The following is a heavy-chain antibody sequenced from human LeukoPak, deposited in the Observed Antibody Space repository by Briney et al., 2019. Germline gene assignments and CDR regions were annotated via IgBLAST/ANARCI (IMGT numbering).Heavy chain of an antibody. CDR3: ASLGYCSSTSCYAFDI. V-gene: IGHV4-59*01. D-gene: IGHD2-2*01. J-gene: IGHJ3*02. CDR2: IYYSGST. CDR1: GGSISSYY. Sequence: PSETLSLTCTVSGGSISSYYWSWIRQPPGRGLEWIGYIYYSGSTNYNPSLKSRVTISVDTSKNQFSLKLSSVTAADTAVYYCASLGYCSSTSCYAFDIWGQGTMVTVSS.